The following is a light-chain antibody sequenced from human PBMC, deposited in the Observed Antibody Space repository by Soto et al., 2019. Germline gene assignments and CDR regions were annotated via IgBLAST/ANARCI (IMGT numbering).Light chain of an antibody. J-gene: IGLJ2*01. Sequence: QSALTQPASVSGSPGQSITISCTGTSSDVGGYNLVSWYQQHPGKAPKLMIYEGSKRPSGVSNRFSGSKSGNTASLTISGLQAEDEADYYCCSYAGSSTPHVVFGGGTKVTVL. V-gene: IGLV2-23*01. CDR3: CSYAGSSTPHVV. CDR1: SSDVGGYNL. CDR2: EGS.